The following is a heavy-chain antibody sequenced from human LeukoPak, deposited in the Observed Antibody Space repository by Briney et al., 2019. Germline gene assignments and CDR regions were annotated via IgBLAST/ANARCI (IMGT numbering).Heavy chain of an antibody. CDR2: ISGGGGTT. CDR3: AKNAATVTKGYYYYYMDV. CDR1: GSTFSSYV. Sequence: GGSLRLSCAVSGSTFSSYVMSWVRQAPGKGLEWVSDISGGGGTTYYADSVKGRFTISRDNSKNTLYLQMNSLRAEGTAVYYCAKNAATVTKGYYYYYMDVWGKGTTVTVSS. V-gene: IGHV3-23*01. J-gene: IGHJ6*03. D-gene: IGHD4-11*01.